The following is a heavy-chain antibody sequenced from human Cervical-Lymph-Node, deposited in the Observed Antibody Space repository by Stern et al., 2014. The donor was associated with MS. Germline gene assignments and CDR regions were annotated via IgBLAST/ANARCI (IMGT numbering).Heavy chain of an antibody. V-gene: IGHV1-2*02. CDR1: GYSFRAYY. CDR2: INTHTGGT. J-gene: IGHJ4*02. Sequence: VPLVASGAEVKKSGASVRVSCKVSGYSFRAYYIQWVRQAPGQGLEWMGWINTHTGGTNYAQRFEGRVTVTRDTSIRTAYMELVSLRSDDTAVYYCVRGVSFDFWGQGTLVTVSA. CDR3: VRGVSFDF. D-gene: IGHD3-10*01.